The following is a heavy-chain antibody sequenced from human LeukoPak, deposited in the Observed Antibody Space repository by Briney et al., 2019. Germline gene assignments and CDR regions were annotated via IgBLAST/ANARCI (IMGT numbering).Heavy chain of an antibody. V-gene: IGHV1-2*02. CDR3: ARDKGYGSGSLYAMDV. CDR2: INPNSGGT. D-gene: IGHD3-10*01. Sequence: ASVTVSCKASGYTFTGYSMHWVRQAPGQGLECMGWINPNSGGTKYAQKFQGRVTMTRDTSISTAYMELSRLRSDDTAVYYCARDKGYGSGSLYAMDVWGQGTTVTVS. J-gene: IGHJ6*02. CDR1: GYTFTGYS.